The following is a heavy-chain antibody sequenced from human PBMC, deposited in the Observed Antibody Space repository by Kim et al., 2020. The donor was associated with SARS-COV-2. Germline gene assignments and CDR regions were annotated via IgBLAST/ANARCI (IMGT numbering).Heavy chain of an antibody. D-gene: IGHD3-10*01. CDR3: ARDGAS. Sequence: YGSKRSYADSVRGRLTISRDNAESSLYLQMNSLRAEDTAMYYCARDGASWGQGTLVTVSS. V-gene: IGHV3-7*01. CDR2: YGSKR. J-gene: IGHJ5*02.